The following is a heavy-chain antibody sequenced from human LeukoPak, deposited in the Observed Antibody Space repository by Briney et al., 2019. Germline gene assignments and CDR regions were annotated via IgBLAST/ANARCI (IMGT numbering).Heavy chain of an antibody. J-gene: IGHJ4*02. CDR1: GFTFSSYS. Sequence: GGSLRLSCAASGFTFSSYSMNWVRQAPGKGLEWVSYISSSSSIYYADSVKGRFTISRDNAKNSLYLQVNSLRAEDTAVYYCARDRAHWGSDYWGQGTLVTVSS. CDR2: ISSSSSI. CDR3: ARDRAHWGSDY. V-gene: IGHV3-48*04. D-gene: IGHD7-27*01.